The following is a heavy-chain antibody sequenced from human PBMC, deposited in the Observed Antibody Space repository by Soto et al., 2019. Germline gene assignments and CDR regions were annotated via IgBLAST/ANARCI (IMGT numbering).Heavy chain of an antibody. J-gene: IGHJ5*02. CDR3: ARVTLKAGNWLDP. CDR2: INPKSRGT. Sequence: ASVKVSCKASGYTFTDYFIHWVRQAPGQGFEWMGWINPKSRGTTYAQKFQSRVTMTRDTSNTTAYMELRGLRSDDTAVYYCARVTLKAGNWLDPWGQGTLVTVSS. V-gene: IGHV1-2*02. CDR1: GYTFTDYF.